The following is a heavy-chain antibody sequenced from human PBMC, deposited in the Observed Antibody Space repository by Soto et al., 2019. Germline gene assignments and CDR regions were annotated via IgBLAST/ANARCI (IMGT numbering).Heavy chain of an antibody. V-gene: IGHV3-30*18. CDR3: AKDIPDTVRSGYYSHFDY. Sequence: RGSLVLSCASSGFNFSISGMDWVRQAPGKGLEWLAVISHDGSHKFYGDSVKGRFNILIDNSKKMLYLQMSSLRPDDTAVYYCAKDIPDTVRSGYYSHFDYWGQGTMVTVSS. D-gene: IGHD3-22*01. CDR1: GFNFSISG. CDR2: ISHDGSHK. J-gene: IGHJ4*02.